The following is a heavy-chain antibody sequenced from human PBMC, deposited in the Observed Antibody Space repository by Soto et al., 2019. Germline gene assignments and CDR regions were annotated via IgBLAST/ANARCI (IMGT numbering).Heavy chain of an antibody. CDR3: ARSEGQWLPPGY. D-gene: IGHD6-19*01. J-gene: IGHJ4*02. Sequence: SETLSLTCTVSGGSISSGDYYRSWIRQPPGKGLEWIGYIYYSGSTYYNPSLKSRVTISVDTSKNQFSLNLSSVTAADTAMYYCARSEGQWLPPGYWGQGTLVTVSS. CDR1: GGSISSGDYY. V-gene: IGHV4-30-4*01. CDR2: IYYSGST.